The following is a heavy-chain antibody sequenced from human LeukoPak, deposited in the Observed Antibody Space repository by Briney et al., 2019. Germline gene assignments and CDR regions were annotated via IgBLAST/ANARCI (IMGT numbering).Heavy chain of an antibody. J-gene: IGHJ6*02. CDR1: GYTFTSYG. D-gene: IGHD3-10*01. CDR2: ISAYNGNT. Sequence: ASVKVSCKASGYTFTSYGISWVRQAPGQGLEWMGWISAYNGNTNYAQKLQGRVTMTTDTSTSTAYMELSRLRSDDTAVYYCARSLLWFGELFGSYYYYGMDVWGQGTTVTVSS. V-gene: IGHV1-18*01. CDR3: ARSLLWFGELFGSYYYYGMDV.